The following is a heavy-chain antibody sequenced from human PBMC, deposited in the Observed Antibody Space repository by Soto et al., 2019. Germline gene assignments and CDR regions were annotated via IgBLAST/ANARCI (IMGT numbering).Heavy chain of an antibody. CDR2: MWYDGSNK. CDR1: GFPFSSYG. V-gene: IGHV3-33*01. CDR3: ARIKRGIAAAGTLFDY. Sequence: PGGSLRLSCAASGFPFSSYGMHWVRQAPGKGLEWVAVMWYDGSNKYYADSVKGRFTISRDNSKNTLYLQMNSLRAEDTAVYYCARIKRGIAAAGTLFDYWGQGTLVTVSS. J-gene: IGHJ4*02. D-gene: IGHD6-13*01.